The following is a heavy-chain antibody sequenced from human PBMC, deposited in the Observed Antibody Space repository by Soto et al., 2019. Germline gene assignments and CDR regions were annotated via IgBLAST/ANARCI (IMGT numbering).Heavy chain of an antibody. J-gene: IGHJ5*02. Sequence: QVQLVQSGAEVKKPGSSVKVSCKASGGTFSTYTITWVRQAPGQGLERMGGIIPIFGTANYPQKFQGRVTITADESTSTAYMEMSSLRSEDTAVYYCARSQDSSGYWNNCFDPWGQGTLVTVSS. CDR3: ARSQDSSGYWNNCFDP. D-gene: IGHD3-22*01. CDR2: IIPIFGTA. CDR1: GGTFSTYT. V-gene: IGHV1-69*01.